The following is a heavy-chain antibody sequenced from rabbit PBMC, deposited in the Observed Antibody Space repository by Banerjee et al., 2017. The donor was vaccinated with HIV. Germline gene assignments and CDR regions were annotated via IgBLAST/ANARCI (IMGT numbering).Heavy chain of an antibody. CDR2: IYGGYNIDD. Sequence: QEQLVESGGGLVQPEGSLTLTCTASGFSFRGSYYMCWVRQAPGKGLQWIACIYGGYNIDDYYASWAKGRFTISKTSSTTATLQMTSLTAADTATYFCARGGDHYYGVVGYMALWGPGTLVTV. J-gene: IGHJ4*01. CDR1: GFSFRGSYY. CDR3: ARGGDHYYGVVGYMAL. V-gene: IGHV1S45*01. D-gene: IGHD7-1*01.